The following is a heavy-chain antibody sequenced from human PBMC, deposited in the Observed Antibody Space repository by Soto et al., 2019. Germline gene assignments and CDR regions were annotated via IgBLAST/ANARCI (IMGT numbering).Heavy chain of an antibody. CDR1: GFTFSSYA. J-gene: IGHJ4*02. D-gene: IGHD2-8*01. CDR3: AKNGLDNSPSAIDS. CDR2: ITGSGRDT. Sequence: GGSLRLSCASSGFTFSSYAMSWVRQPPGKGLDWVSGITGSGRDTYYADSVKGRFTISRDNSKNMVFLQMNSLRAEDTALYYCAKNGLDNSPSAIDSWGPGTLVTVS. V-gene: IGHV3-23*01.